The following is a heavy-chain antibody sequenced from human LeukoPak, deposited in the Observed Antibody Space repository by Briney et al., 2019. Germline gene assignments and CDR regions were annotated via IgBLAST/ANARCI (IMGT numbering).Heavy chain of an antibody. Sequence: PGGSLRLSCAASGFTFGSYAMHWVRQAPGKGLEWVAVISYDGSNKYYADSVKGRFTISRDNSKNTLYLQMNSLRAEDTAVYYCARSGYYDSNWFDPWGQGTLVTVSS. V-gene: IGHV3-30-3*01. CDR1: GFTFGSYA. CDR3: ARSGYYDSNWFDP. J-gene: IGHJ5*02. CDR2: ISYDGSNK. D-gene: IGHD3-22*01.